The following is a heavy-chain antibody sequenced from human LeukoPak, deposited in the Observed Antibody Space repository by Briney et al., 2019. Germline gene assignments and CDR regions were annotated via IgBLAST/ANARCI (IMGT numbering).Heavy chain of an antibody. CDR2: VSYSGTT. J-gene: IGHJ6*03. CDR1: GYSISSGYY. D-gene: IGHD1-26*01. Sequence: SETLSLTCTVSGYSISSGYYWGWIRQPPGKGLEWIGCVSYSGTTSYNPSLSSRVTMSVDTSENQFSLKVNSVTAADTAVYYCARHINSGGYWGSYYYMDVWGKGTTVTVSS. V-gene: IGHV4-38-2*02. CDR3: ARHINSGGYWGSYYYMDV.